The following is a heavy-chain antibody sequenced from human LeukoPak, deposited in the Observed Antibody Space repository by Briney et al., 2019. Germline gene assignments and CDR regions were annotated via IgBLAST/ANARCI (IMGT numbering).Heavy chain of an antibody. CDR1: GGSISSGGYF. CDR3: ARINYYGSGTYYASIDYGLDV. D-gene: IGHD3-10*01. Sequence: SETLSLTCAVSGGSISSGGYFWSWIRQPPGKGLECIGYIYESSHALYNPSLKSRVSISGDKSKNQFSLRVNSVTAADTAIYYCARINYYGSGTYYASIDYGLDVWGPGTTVIVSS. V-gene: IGHV4-30-2*01. CDR2: IYESSHA. J-gene: IGHJ6*02.